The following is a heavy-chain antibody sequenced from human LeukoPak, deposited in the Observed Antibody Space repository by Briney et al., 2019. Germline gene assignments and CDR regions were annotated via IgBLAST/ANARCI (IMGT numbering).Heavy chain of an antibody. D-gene: IGHD4-17*01. CDR3: ARDQGTTMTSYDM. V-gene: IGHV3-21*01. J-gene: IGHJ3*02. CDR2: ISSSSSYI. Sequence: GGSLRLSCAASGFTFSSYSMNWVRQAPGKGLEWVSSISSSSSYIYYADSVKGRFTISRDNAKNSLYLQMNSLRAEDTAVYYCARDQGTTMTSYDMWGRGTMVTVSS. CDR1: GFTFSSYS.